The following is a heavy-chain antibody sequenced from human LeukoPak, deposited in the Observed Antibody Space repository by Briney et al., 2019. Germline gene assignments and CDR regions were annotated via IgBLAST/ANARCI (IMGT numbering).Heavy chain of an antibody. CDR1: GFTFSSYA. D-gene: IGHD3-16*01. CDR3: ARATWGDTNYDMDV. CDR2: ISGSGGST. V-gene: IGHV3-23*01. J-gene: IGHJ6*03. Sequence: QPGGSLRLTCSASGFTFSSYAMSWVRQAPGKGLEWVSAISGSGGSTYYADSVKGRFTISRDNAKNSLYLQMNSLRAGDTAVYYCARATWGDTNYDMDVWGQGTTVTVSS.